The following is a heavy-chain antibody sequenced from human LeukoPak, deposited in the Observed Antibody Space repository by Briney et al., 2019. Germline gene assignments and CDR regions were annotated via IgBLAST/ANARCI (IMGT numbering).Heavy chain of an antibody. J-gene: IGHJ5*02. CDR1: GGSLSSYF. CDR3: AREGVWSGWFDT. D-gene: IGHD2-21*01. V-gene: IGHV4-59*01. Sequence: SETLSLTCAVYGGSLSSYFWTWIRQPPGKGLEWIAYISSSGSTNYNPSLESRVTISVDTSKNQVSLKLNSVTAADTAVYYCAREGVWSGWFDTWGQGTLVTVSS. CDR2: ISSSGST.